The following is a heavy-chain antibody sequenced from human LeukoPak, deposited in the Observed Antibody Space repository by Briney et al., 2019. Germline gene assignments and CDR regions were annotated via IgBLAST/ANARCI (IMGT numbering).Heavy chain of an antibody. CDR1: GFTFSSYW. CDR2: IKQDGSET. J-gene: IGHJ4*02. V-gene: IGHV3-7*01. Sequence: PGGSLRLSCAASGFTFSSYWMSWVRQAPGKGLEWVGNIKQDGSETYFVDPVKGRFTISRDNAKNSLYLQVNSLRAEDTAVYYCARDAMSRTADYWGQGTLVTVSS. D-gene: IGHD2-2*01. CDR3: ARDAMSRTADY.